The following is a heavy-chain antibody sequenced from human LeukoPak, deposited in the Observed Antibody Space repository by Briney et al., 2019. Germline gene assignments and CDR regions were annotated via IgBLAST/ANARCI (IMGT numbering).Heavy chain of an antibody. D-gene: IGHD4-23*01. J-gene: IGHJ4*02. CDR3: ARETYGGNSYYFDY. V-gene: IGHV3-7*01. CDR1: GFTFSSNG. CDR2: KKQDGSEK. Sequence: GGSRRLSCAASGFTFSSNGISGVGRAQGRGREGGAKKKQDGSEKYYVDSVKGRFTISRDNAKNSLYLQMNSLRAEDTAVYYCARETYGGNSYYFDYWGQGTLVTVSS.